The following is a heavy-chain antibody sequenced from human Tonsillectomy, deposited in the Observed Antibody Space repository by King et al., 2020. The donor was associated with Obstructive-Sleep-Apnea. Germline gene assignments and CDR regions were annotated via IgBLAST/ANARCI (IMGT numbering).Heavy chain of an antibody. Sequence: DVQLVESGGGLVQPGGSLRLSCAATGFTFNDYGMHWVRQAPGKGLEWVSYISSSSSPIYYADSVKGRFTISRDNAKNSLLLQMNSLRAGDTALYYCASDSPRRGPLQYSRLDPWGQGTLVTVSS. J-gene: IGHJ5*02. D-gene: IGHD5-18*01. CDR2: ISSSSSPI. CDR1: GFTFNDYG. CDR3: ASDSPRRGPLQYSRLDP. V-gene: IGHV3-48*04.